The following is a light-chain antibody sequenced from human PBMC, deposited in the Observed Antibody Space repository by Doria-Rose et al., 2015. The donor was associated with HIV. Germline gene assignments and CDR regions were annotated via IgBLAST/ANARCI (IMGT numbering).Light chain of an antibody. Sequence: TQSPESLGMSLGERATLNCKSNQSLLYTSKNYLARYQQKPGQPPKLLIYWASTRQSGVPARFSGSGSGTDFTPTISSLEAEDVAVYYCQQYYDTPSFGPGTTVDIK. CDR1: QSLLYTSKNY. CDR3: QQYYDTPS. V-gene: IGKV4-1*01. CDR2: WAS. J-gene: IGKJ3*01.